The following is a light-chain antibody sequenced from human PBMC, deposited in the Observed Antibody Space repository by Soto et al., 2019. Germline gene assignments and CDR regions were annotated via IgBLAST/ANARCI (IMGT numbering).Light chain of an antibody. CDR3: CSYAGNSKVV. CDR2: EVS. CDR1: SSDVGSYNL. Sequence: QSALTQPASVSGSPGQSITISCTGTSSDVGSYNLVSWYQQHPGKAPKLTIYEVSKRPSGVSNRFSGSKSGNTASLTISGLQDEDEADYYCCSYAGNSKVVFGGGTKLTVL. J-gene: IGLJ2*01. V-gene: IGLV2-23*02.